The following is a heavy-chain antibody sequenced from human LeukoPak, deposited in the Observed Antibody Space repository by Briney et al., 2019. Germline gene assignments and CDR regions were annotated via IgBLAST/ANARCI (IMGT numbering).Heavy chain of an antibody. CDR3: ARTSNFDFWSGPYYYFYYMDV. V-gene: IGHV3-7*01. CDR2: IKQDGSEK. J-gene: IGHJ6*03. Sequence: GGSLRLSCAASGFTFSSYWMSWVRQAPGKGLEWVANIKQDGSEKYYVDSVKGRFTISRDNAKKSLYLQMNSLRAEDTAAYYCARTSNFDFWSGPYYYFYYMDVWGQGTTVTVSS. CDR1: GFTFSSYW. D-gene: IGHD3-3*01.